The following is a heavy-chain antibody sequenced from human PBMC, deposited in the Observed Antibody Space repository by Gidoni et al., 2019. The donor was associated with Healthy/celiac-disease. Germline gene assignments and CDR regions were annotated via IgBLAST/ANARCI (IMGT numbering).Heavy chain of an antibody. CDR3: ARDTNWNSAHA. CDR1: GYTFTGYY. Sequence: QVQLEQSGAAVQKPGASVKVARKASGYTFTGYYMHWVRQAPGQGLEWMGRINPNRVGTNYAQKFQGRFTMTRVTSISTAYMELGRLRSDDTAVYYCARDTNWNSAHAWGQGTLVTVSS. J-gene: IGHJ5*02. V-gene: IGHV1-2*06. CDR2: INPNRVGT. D-gene: IGHD1-7*01.